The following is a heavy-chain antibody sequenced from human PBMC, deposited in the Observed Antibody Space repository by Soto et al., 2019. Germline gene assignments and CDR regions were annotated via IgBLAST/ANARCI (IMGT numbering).Heavy chain of an antibody. D-gene: IGHD3-3*02. J-gene: IGHJ4*02. CDR3: AREVSGPGAFAY. V-gene: IGHV4-31*02. CDR2: IFDSGTT. CDR1: GGSITSTTHY. Sequence: QVQLEQSGPGLVKPSQTLSLTCNISGGSITSTTHYWSWIRQSPREGLEWIGYIFDSGTTHYNPSFNGRVSILGDTSQSQFSLTMHSVTVADSAVYYCAREVSGPGAFAYWGRGTLVTVSS.